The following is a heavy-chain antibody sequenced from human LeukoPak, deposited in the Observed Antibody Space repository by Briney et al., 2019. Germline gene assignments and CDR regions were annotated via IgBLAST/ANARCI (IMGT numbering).Heavy chain of an antibody. V-gene: IGHV3-23*01. CDR2: ISGSGGST. CDR1: GFTFSSYA. CDR3: AKDPALSYCSGGSCYRDGYFDY. J-gene: IGHJ4*02. Sequence: GGSLRLSCAASGFTFSSYAMSWVRRAPGKGLEWVSAISGSGGSTYYADSVKGRFTISRDNSKNTLYLQMNSLRAEDTAVYYCAKDPALSYCSGGSCYRDGYFDYWGQGTLVTVSS. D-gene: IGHD2-15*01.